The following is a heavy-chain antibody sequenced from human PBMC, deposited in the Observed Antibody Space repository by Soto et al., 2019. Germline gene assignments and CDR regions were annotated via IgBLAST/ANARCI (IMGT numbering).Heavy chain of an antibody. J-gene: IGHJ4*02. CDR1: GFTFSSYA. CDR2: ISYDGSNK. D-gene: IGHD5-18*01. Sequence: GGSLRLSCAASGFTFSSYAMHWVRQAPGKGLEWVAVISYDGSNKYYADSVKGRFTISRDNSKNTLYLQMNSLRAEDTAVYYCARSTDTAYYFDYWGQGTLVTVSS. CDR3: ARSTDTAYYFDY. V-gene: IGHV3-30-3*01.